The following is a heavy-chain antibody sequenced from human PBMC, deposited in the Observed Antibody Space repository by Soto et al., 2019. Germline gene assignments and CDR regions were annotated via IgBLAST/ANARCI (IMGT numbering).Heavy chain of an antibody. CDR1: GITFSGYW. CDR2: VDSAGSGT. CDR3: ATVFEH. Sequence: VPLVESGGGSVQPGGSLRLSCVASGITFSGYWMHWVRQVPGKRLVWVARVDSAGSGTSYADSVKGRFTISRDNAKNTLSLQMDSLRVEDTAVYYCATVFEHWGQGIPVTVSS. V-gene: IGHV3-74*01. J-gene: IGHJ4*02.